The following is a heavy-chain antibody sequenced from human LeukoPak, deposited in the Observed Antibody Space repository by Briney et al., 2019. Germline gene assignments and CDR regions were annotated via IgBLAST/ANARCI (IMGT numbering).Heavy chain of an antibody. J-gene: IGHJ6*02. CDR1: GFTFSSYD. D-gene: IGHD1-26*01. V-gene: IGHV3-13*01. CDR2: IGTAGDT. Sequence: PGGSLRLSCAASGFTFSSYDMHWVRQATGKGLEWVSAIGTAGDTYYPGSVKGRFTMSRENAKNSLYLQMNSLRAGDTAVNYCAREWAYGMDVWGQGTTVTVSS. CDR3: AREWAYGMDV.